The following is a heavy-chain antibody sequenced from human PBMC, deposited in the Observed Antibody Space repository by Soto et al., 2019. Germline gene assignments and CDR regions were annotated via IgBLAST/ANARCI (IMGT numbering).Heavy chain of an antibody. D-gene: IGHD4-17*01. V-gene: IGHV3-73*01. Sequence: EVQLVESGGGLVQPGGSLKLSCAASGFTFSGSAMHWVRQASGKGLEWVGRIRSKANSYATAYAASVKGRFTIPRDDSKNTAYLQMNSLKTEDTAVYYCTLPLSGYDWWGYGDYGHDAFDIWGQGTMVTVSS. CDR1: GFTFSGSA. J-gene: IGHJ3*02. CDR2: IRSKANSYAT. CDR3: TLPLSGYDWWGYGDYGHDAFDI.